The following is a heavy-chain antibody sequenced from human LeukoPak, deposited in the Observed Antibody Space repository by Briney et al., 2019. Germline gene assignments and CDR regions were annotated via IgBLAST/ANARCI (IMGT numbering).Heavy chain of an antibody. CDR3: AKDYDYYGSGSLDY. V-gene: IGHV3-30*18. CDR1: GFTFSSYA. CDR2: ISYDGSNK. Sequence: PGGSLRLSCAASGFTFSSYAMSWVRQAPGKGLEWVAVISYDGSNKYYADSVKGRFTISRDNSKNTLYLQMNSLRAEDTAVYYCAKDYDYYGSGSLDYWGQGTLVTVSS. J-gene: IGHJ4*02. D-gene: IGHD3-10*01.